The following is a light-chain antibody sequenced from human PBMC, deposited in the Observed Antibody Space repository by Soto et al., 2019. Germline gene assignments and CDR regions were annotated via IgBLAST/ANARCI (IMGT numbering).Light chain of an antibody. Sequence: EIVITHSPVTLSVSPGERATLSCRASQSVSSNLAWYQQKPGQAPRLLIHGASTRATGIPARFSGSGSGTEFTLTISSLQSEDFALYYCQQYNNRRTFGQGTRVDIK. CDR3: QQYNNRRT. V-gene: IGKV3-15*01. J-gene: IGKJ1*01. CDR2: GAS. CDR1: QSVSSN.